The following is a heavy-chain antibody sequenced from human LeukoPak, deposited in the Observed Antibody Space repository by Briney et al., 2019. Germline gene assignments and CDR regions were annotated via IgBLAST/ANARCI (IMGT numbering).Heavy chain of an antibody. V-gene: IGHV4-59*01. CDR2: IYYSGST. J-gene: IGHJ6*02. D-gene: IGHD6-13*01. Sequence: SETLSLTCTVSGGSMSNYFWSWIRQPPGKGLEWIGNIYYSGSTNYNPSLKSRVTISVDTSKNQFSLKLSSVTAADTAVYYCARDSGIAAAQYYYGMDVWGQGTTVTVSS. CDR3: ARDSGIAAAQYYYGMDV. CDR1: GGSMSNYF.